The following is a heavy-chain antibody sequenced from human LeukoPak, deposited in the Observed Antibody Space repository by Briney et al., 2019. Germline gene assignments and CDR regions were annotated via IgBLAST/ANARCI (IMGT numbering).Heavy chain of an antibody. CDR2: ISSSGSTI. CDR1: GFTFSSYE. CDR3: GRGGGDYEDPFDI. V-gene: IGHV3-48*03. J-gene: IGHJ3*02. Sequence: GGSLRLSCAASGFTFSSYEMNWVRQAPGKGLEWVSYISSSGSTIYYADSVKGRFTISRDNAKNSLYLQMNSLRAEDTAVYYCGRGGGDYEDPFDIWGQGTMVTVSS. D-gene: IGHD4-17*01.